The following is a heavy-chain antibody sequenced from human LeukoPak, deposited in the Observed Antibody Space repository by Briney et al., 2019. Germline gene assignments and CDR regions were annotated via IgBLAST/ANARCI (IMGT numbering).Heavy chain of an antibody. CDR2: IYYTGST. J-gene: IGHJ6*03. CDR1: SGSISRYY. D-gene: IGHD5-18*01. V-gene: IGHV4-59*01. Sequence: SETLSLTCTVSSGSISRYYWSWIRQPPGKGLDWIGYIYYTGSTYYNPSLKSRISISLDTSKNQFSLKLNSVTAADTAVYYCARTTEGGYTYDYFYYYYMDVWGKGTTVTVSS. CDR3: ARTTEGGYTYDYFYYYYMDV.